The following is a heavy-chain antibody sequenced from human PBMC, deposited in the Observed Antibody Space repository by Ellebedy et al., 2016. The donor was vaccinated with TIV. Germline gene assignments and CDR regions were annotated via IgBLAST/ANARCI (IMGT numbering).Heavy chain of an antibody. CDR1: GFTFSDYY. CDR3: ARSRQGGYWYFDL. CDR2: IYSTGST. D-gene: IGHD3-10*01. V-gene: IGHV4-59*13. J-gene: IGHJ2*01. Sequence: ESLKISXAASGFTFSDYYIDWVRQPPGKGLEWIGNIYSTGSTKYNPSLQSRLVISIDTSRNQLYLSLTSVTAADTAIYFCARSRQGGYWYFDLWGRGTLVTVSS.